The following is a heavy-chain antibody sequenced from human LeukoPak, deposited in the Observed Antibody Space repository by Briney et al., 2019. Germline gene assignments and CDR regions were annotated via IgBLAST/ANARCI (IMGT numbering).Heavy chain of an antibody. V-gene: IGHV3-7*01. CDR3: ANVPRSTVSY. D-gene: IGHD2-2*01. Sequence: PGGSLRLSCAASEFSFSTNWMHWVRQTPGKGLEWVAELNEDGSVKYYVDSVKGRFTISRDNAKSLLFLQMYYLRTEDTGVYFCANVPRSTVSYWGRGTLVTVSS. J-gene: IGHJ4*02. CDR1: EFSFSTNW. CDR2: LNEDGSVK.